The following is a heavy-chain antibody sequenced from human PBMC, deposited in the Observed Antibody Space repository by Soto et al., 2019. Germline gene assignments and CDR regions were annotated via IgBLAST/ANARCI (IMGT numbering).Heavy chain of an antibody. J-gene: IGHJ5*02. CDR3: ARGPVRIAARPPYNWFDP. CDR1: GGSISSYY. CDR2: IYSSGST. V-gene: IGHV4-59*01. Sequence: SETLYLTCTVSGGSISSYYWSWIRQPPGKGLEWIGYIYSSGSTNYNPSLRSRVTISVDTSKNQFSLKLSSVAAADTAVYYCARGPVRIAARPPYNWFDPWGQGTLVTVSS. D-gene: IGHD6-6*01.